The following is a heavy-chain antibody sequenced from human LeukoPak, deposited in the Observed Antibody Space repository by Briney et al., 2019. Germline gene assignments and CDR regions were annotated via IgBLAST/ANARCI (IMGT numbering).Heavy chain of an antibody. J-gene: IGHJ4*02. V-gene: IGHV4-39*01. CDR3: TRLSDY. CDR2: INYSGST. CDR1: GGSISGSHYY. Sequence: SETLSLTCSVSGGSISGSHYYWGWVRQPPGKGLEWIGSINYSGSTYYNPSLKSRVTISVDTSKNQFSLNLNSVTAADTAVYYCTRLSDYWAREPRSPSPQ.